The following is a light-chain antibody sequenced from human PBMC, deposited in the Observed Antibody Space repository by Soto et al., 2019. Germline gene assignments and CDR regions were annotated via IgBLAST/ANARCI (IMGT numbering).Light chain of an antibody. Sequence: EIVLTQSPGTLSLSPGERATLSCRAGQSVSSSFLAWFQQKPGQAARLLIYGASSMATGIPDRFSGSGSGTDFTLTISRLDPEDFAVYYWQQYDSSPRTFGPGTKLEIK. CDR2: GAS. CDR3: QQYDSSPRT. V-gene: IGKV3-20*01. CDR1: QSVSSSF. J-gene: IGKJ2*01.